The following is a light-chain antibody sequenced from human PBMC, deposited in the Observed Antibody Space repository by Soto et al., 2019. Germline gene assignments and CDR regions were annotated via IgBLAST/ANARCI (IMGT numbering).Light chain of an antibody. CDR3: QQADSLPIT. Sequence: DIQMTQSPSSVSASVGDRVTITCRASQVMSSWLAWYQQKPGKAPKLLIFAASTLQSGVPSRFSGSGSRTEFTLTISSLQPEDVATYYCQQADSLPITFGQGTRLEI. V-gene: IGKV1D-12*01. CDR2: AAS. J-gene: IGKJ5*01. CDR1: QVMSSW.